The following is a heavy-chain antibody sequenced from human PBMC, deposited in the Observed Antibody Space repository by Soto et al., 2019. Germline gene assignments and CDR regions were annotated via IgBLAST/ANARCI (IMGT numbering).Heavy chain of an antibody. CDR3: ARGAADTAMVDS. CDR1: GGSISSYY. V-gene: IGHV4-59*01. J-gene: IGHJ4*02. Sequence: QVHLQESGPGLVKASETLSLTCTVSGGSISSYYWTWIRQPPGKGLEWLGYIFYSGSTFYNPSLKGRVTISIHTSKSQFSLQLTSVTAADTAVYYCARGAADTAMVDSWGQGTLVTVSS. CDR2: IFYSGST. D-gene: IGHD5-18*01.